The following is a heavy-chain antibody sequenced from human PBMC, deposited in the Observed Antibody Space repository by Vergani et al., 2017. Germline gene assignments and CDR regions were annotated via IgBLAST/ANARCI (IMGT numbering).Heavy chain of an antibody. J-gene: IGHJ6*03. CDR3: ARVAAADGYYYYDMDV. Sequence: EVQLVESGGGLVQPGGSLRLSCAASGFTVSSNYMSWVRQAPGKGLEWVSVIYSGGSTYYADSVKGRFTIPRHNSKNTLYLQMNSLRAEDTAVYYCARVAAADGYYYYDMDVWGKGTTVTVSS. CDR1: GFTVSSNY. D-gene: IGHD6-13*01. CDR2: IYSGGST. V-gene: IGHV3-53*04.